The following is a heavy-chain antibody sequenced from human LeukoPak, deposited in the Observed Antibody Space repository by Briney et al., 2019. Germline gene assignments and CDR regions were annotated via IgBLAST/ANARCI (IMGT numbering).Heavy chain of an antibody. Sequence: GGSLRLSCAASGFTFSDYYMSWIRQAPWKGLEWVSYISSSGSTIYYADSVKGRFTISRDNAKNSLYLQMNSLRAEDTAVYYCASDSSSWYLGYYFDYWGQGTLVTVSS. V-gene: IGHV3-11*01. J-gene: IGHJ4*02. CDR1: GFTFSDYY. CDR2: ISSSGSTI. CDR3: ASDSSSWYLGYYFDY. D-gene: IGHD6-13*01.